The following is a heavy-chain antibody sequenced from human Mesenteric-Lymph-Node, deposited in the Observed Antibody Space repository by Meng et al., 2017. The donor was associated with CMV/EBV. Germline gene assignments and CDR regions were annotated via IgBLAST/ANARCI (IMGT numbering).Heavy chain of an antibody. CDR2: ISSSGSTT. V-gene: IGHV3-11*04. CDR3: VRAKRVDPSDFWSGYDAFDI. J-gene: IGHJ3*02. D-gene: IGHD3-3*01. Sequence: GGSLRLSCAASGFVFSDYYMSWIRRAPGKGLEWVSYISSSGSTTYYADSVKGRFTISRDNAKNSLYLQMNSLRAEDTAVYYCVRAKRVDPSDFWSGYDAFDIWGQGTMVTVSS. CDR1: GFVFSDYY.